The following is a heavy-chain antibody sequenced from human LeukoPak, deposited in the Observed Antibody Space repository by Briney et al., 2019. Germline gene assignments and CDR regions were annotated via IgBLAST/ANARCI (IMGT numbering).Heavy chain of an antibody. Sequence: VSVKASCKASGYPFTSYYMYWLRQAPGHGLEWMGIINPSGSSTSYAQKFQARVTMTRDTSTSTVYMELSSLRSEDTAVYYCARDLTGDNGMDVWGQGTTVTVSS. J-gene: IGHJ6*02. CDR3: ARDLTGDNGMDV. V-gene: IGHV1-46*01. D-gene: IGHD7-27*01. CDR2: INPSGSST. CDR1: GYPFTSYY.